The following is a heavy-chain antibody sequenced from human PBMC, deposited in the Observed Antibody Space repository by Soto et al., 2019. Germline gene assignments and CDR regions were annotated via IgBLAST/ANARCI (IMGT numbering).Heavy chain of an antibody. CDR1: GDSVSSNSAA. CDR3: ARESSGPIITGTSSYWFDP. J-gene: IGHJ5*02. Sequence: PSQTLSLTCAISGDSVSSNSAAWNWIRQSPSRGLEWLGRTYYRSKWYNDYAVSVKSRITINPDTSKNQFSLQLNSVTPEDTAVYYCARESSGPIITGTSSYWFDPWGQGTLVTVSS. D-gene: IGHD1-20*01. V-gene: IGHV6-1*01. CDR2: TYYRSKWYN.